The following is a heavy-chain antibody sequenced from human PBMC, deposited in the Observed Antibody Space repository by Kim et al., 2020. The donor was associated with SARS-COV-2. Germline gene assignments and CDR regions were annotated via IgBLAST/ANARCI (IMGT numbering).Heavy chain of an antibody. V-gene: IGHV1-3*01. J-gene: IGHJ4*02. CDR3: ARGERGHDSSGYPESY. CDR2: INAGNGNT. CDR1: GYTFTSYA. D-gene: IGHD3-22*01. Sequence: ASVKVSCKASGYTFTSYAMHWVRQAPGQRLEWMGWINAGNGNTKYSQKFQGRVTITRDTSASTAYMELSSLRSEDTAVYYCARGERGHDSSGYPESYWGQGTLVTVSS.